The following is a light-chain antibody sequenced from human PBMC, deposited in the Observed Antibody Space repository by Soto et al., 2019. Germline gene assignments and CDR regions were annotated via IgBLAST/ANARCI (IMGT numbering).Light chain of an antibody. J-gene: IGKJ1*01. CDR3: QQSYSTPRT. V-gene: IGKV1-39*01. CDR1: QSINIY. CDR2: VAS. Sequence: DIQMTQSPSSLSASVGSGVTITCRASQSINIYLSWYQQKPGKAPKLLINVASTLQSGVPSRFSGSGSGTDFTLTISSLQPEDFATYYCQQSYSTPRTFGQGTKVDI.